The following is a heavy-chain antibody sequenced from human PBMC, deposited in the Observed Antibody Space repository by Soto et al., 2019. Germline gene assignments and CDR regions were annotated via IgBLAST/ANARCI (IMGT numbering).Heavy chain of an antibody. J-gene: IGHJ6*02. D-gene: IGHD2-8*02. V-gene: IGHV1-2*04. CDR3: ATVDVFGTGGMYV. Sequence: ASVKVSCKASGYTFTGYYMHWVRQAPGQGLEWMGWINPNSGGTNYAQKFQGWVTMTRDTSISTAYMELSRLRSDDTAVYYCATVDVFGTGGMYVWGQGTTVTVSS. CDR2: INPNSGGT. CDR1: GYTFTGYY.